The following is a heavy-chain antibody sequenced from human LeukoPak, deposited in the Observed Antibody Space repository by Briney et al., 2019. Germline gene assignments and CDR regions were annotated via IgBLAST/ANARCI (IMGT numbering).Heavy chain of an antibody. V-gene: IGHV3-7*04. Sequence: PGGSLRLSCAASGFTFSSYWMSWVRQAPGKGLEWVAHIKQDGSEKYYVDSMKGRFTISRDNAKKSLYLQMNSLRAEDTAVYYCARGDYYGSGSSFIDAFDIWGQGTMVTVSS. CDR3: ARGDYYGSGSSFIDAFDI. CDR2: IKQDGSEK. D-gene: IGHD3-10*01. J-gene: IGHJ3*02. CDR1: GFTFSSYW.